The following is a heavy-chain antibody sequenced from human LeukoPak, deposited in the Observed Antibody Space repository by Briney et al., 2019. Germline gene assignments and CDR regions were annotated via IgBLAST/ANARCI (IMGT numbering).Heavy chain of an antibody. CDR1: GFTFDDYA. CDR2: ISWNSGSI. Sequence: PGGSLRLSCAASGFTFDDYAMHWVRQAPGKGLEWVSGISWNSGSIGYADSVKGRFTISRDNAKNSLYLQMNSLRAEDTALYYCARGPPYYYYYMDVWGKGTTVTVSS. V-gene: IGHV3-9*01. CDR3: ARGPPYYYYYMDV. J-gene: IGHJ6*03.